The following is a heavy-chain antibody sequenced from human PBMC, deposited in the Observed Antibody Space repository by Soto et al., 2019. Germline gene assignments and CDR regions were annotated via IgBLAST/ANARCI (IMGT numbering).Heavy chain of an antibody. CDR1: GFTFSSYA. D-gene: IGHD2-15*01. CDR3: AKDHVVMALQH. CDR2: ISYDGSNK. V-gene: IGHV3-30-3*01. J-gene: IGHJ1*01. Sequence: PGGSVRLSCAASGFTFSSYAMHWVRQAPGKGLEWVAVISYDGSNKCYADSVKGRFTISRDNSKNTLYLQMNSLRAEDTAVYYCAKDHVVMALQHWGQGTLVTVSS.